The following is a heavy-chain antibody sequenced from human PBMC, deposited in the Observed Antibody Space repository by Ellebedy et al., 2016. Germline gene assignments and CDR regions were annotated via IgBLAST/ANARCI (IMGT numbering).Heavy chain of an antibody. V-gene: IGHV4-59*02. Sequence: GSLRLSCNISGGSVSSDYWNWIRRPPGEGLEWIGYVFHTGTSYYNPSLKSRVTMSVDTSKSQFSLRLTSVSAADTAVYYCAKWNGGWYAFEVWGQGTMVTVSS. CDR3: AKWNGGWYAFEV. D-gene: IGHD6-19*01. CDR1: GGSVSSDY. CDR2: VFHTGTS. J-gene: IGHJ3*01.